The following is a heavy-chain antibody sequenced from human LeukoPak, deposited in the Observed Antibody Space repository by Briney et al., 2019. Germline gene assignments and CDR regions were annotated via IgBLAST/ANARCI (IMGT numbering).Heavy chain of an antibody. V-gene: IGHV4-39*01. J-gene: IGHJ5*02. CDR2: MDYSGRT. D-gene: IGHD6-19*01. CDR3: ARHFAPVHSAGLGNWFDP. Sequence: SETLSLTCTVAGGSISSGSHWWGWIRQPPGKGLEWIGGMDYSGRTYYDPSLRSRVTISVDTSRNQFSLRLSSVIATDTAVYYCARHFAPVHSAGLGNWFDPRGQGTLVTVSS. CDR1: GGSISSGSHW.